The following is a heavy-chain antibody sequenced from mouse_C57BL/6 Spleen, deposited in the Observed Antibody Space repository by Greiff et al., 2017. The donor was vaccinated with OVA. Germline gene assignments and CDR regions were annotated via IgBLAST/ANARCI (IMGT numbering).Heavy chain of an antibody. CDR1: GYTFTSYW. V-gene: IGHV1-53*01. J-gene: IGHJ4*01. D-gene: IGHD1-1*01. Sequence: QVQLQQPGTELVKPGASVKLSCKASGYTFTSYWMHWVKQRPGQGLEWIGNINPSNGGTNYNEKFKSKATLTVDTSSSTAYMQLSSLTSEDSAVCYCAGRGADHGTLWALDYWGQGTSVTVSS. CDR2: INPSNGGT. CDR3: AGRGADHGTLWALDY.